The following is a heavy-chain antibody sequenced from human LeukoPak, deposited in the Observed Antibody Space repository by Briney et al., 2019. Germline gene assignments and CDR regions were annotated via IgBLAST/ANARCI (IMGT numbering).Heavy chain of an antibody. Sequence: PSETLSLTCTVSGGSISSGDYYWIWIRQPQGQGLEWIGYMYYSGSTYYNPSLKSRVTISLDTSKDQFSLKLNSVIAADTAVYYCARPYYYDSRIDPWGQGTLVTVSS. J-gene: IGHJ5*02. CDR2: MYYSGST. CDR1: GGSISSGDYY. V-gene: IGHV4-30-4*01. D-gene: IGHD3-22*01. CDR3: ARPYYYDSRIDP.